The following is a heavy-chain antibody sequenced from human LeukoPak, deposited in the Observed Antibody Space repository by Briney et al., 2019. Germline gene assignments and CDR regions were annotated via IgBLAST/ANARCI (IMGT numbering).Heavy chain of an antibody. CDR2: ISGSGGST. CDR3: AKGKIVGATHPGNYFDY. D-gene: IGHD1-26*01. Sequence: GGSLRLSCAASGFTFSSYAMSWVRQAPGKGLEWVSAISGSGGSTYYADSVKGRFTISRDNSKNTLYLQMNSLRAEDTAVYYCAKGKIVGATHPGNYFDYWGQGTLVTVSS. V-gene: IGHV3-23*01. CDR1: GFTFSSYA. J-gene: IGHJ4*02.